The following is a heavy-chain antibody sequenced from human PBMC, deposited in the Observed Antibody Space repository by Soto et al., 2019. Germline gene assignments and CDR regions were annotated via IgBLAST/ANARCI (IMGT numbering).Heavy chain of an antibody. CDR1: GYTFTNYG. CDR2: INPYNGNT. D-gene: IGHD6-13*01. CDR3: ASRLAAAELV. Sequence: QVQLVQSGAEVKKPGASVKVSCKASGYTFTNYGISWVRQAPGQGLEWMGWINPYNGNTNYAQKLQGRVTMTTDTSTSNAYMELSSRRSDDTAEYYCASRLAAAELVWGQGTLVTVSS. J-gene: IGHJ4*02. V-gene: IGHV1-18*01.